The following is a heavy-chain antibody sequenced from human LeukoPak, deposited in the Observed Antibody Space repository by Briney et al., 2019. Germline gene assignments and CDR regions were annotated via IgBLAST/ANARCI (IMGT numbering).Heavy chain of an antibody. CDR2: ISGSGGST. CDR1: GFTFSSYA. J-gene: IGHJ4*02. CDR3: AKEVADLTVAAHHWHYFDS. V-gene: IGHV3-23*01. Sequence: GGSLRLSCAASGFTFSSYAMSWVRQAPGKGLEWVSGISGSGGSTYSADSVKGRFTISRDNSKNTLYLQINSLRAEDTAVYYCAKEVADLTVAAHHWHYFDSWGQGGLVAVCS. D-gene: IGHD6-19*01.